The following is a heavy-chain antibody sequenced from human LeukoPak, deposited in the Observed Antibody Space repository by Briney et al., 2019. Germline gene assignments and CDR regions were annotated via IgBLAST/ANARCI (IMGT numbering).Heavy chain of an antibody. Sequence: ASVKVSCKASGYTLTGYYMHWVRQAPGQGVEWMGWINPNSGGTNYAQKFQGRVTMTRDTSISTAYMELSRLRSDDTAVYYCARGNDFWSGYSLNFDYWGQGTLVTVSS. V-gene: IGHV1-2*02. D-gene: IGHD3-3*01. CDR1: GYTLTGYY. CDR2: INPNSGGT. J-gene: IGHJ4*02. CDR3: ARGNDFWSGYSLNFDY.